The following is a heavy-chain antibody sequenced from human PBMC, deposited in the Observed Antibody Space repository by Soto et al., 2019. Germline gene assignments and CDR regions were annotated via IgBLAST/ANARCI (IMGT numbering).Heavy chain of an antibody. CDR3: ARNDYDSSGPGAGYFDY. D-gene: IGHD3-22*01. Sequence: ASVKVSCKASGYTFTSYGSSWVRQAPGQGLEWMGWISAYNGNTNYAQKLQGRVTMTTDTSTSTAYMELRSLRSDDTAVYYCARNDYDSSGPGAGYFDYWGQGTLVTVSS. CDR1: GYTFTSYG. V-gene: IGHV1-18*01. J-gene: IGHJ4*02. CDR2: ISAYNGNT.